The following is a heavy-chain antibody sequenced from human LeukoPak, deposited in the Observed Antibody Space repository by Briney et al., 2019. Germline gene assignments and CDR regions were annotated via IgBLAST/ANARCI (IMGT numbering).Heavy chain of an antibody. CDR3: ARDSPYRAVASDEGDY. Sequence: GESLKISCKGSGYSFTSYWIGWVRQMPGKGLEWMGIIYPGDSDTRYSPSFQGQVTISADKSISTAYLQWSSLKASDTAMYYCARDSPYRAVASDEGDYWGQGTLVTVSS. CDR2: IYPGDSDT. D-gene: IGHD6-19*01. V-gene: IGHV5-51*01. J-gene: IGHJ4*02. CDR1: GYSFTSYW.